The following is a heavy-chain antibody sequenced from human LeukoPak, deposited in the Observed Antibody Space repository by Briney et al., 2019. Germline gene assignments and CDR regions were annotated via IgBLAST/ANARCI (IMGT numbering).Heavy chain of an antibody. CDR2: INWNGGST. CDR1: GFTFDDYG. D-gene: IGHD3-3*01. V-gene: IGHV3-20*04. CDR3: ARGRLLEWLSGHGFDY. J-gene: IGHJ4*02. Sequence: GGSLRLSCAASGFTFDDYGMSWARQAPGKGLEWVSGINWNGGSTGYADSVKGRFTISRDNAKNSLYLQMNGLRAEDTALYYCARGRLLEWLSGHGFDYWGQGTLVTVSS.